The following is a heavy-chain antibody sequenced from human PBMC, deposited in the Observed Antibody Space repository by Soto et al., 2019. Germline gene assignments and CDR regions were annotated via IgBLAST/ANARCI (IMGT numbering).Heavy chain of an antibody. Sequence: QVQLVESGGGVVQPGRTLRLSCAAPGFTFSSYGMHWVRQAPGKGLEWVAVISHDGDNKYYADSVKGRFTISRDNSKNTLYLHMNSLRAEDTAVYHCAKDFDGGVVVVAADSWGQGTLVTVSS. CDR2: ISHDGDNK. D-gene: IGHD2-15*01. CDR3: AKDFDGGVVVVAADS. V-gene: IGHV3-30*18. J-gene: IGHJ5*01. CDR1: GFTFSSYG.